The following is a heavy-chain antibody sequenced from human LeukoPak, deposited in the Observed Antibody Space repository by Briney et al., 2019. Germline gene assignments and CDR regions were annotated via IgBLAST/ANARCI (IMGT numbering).Heavy chain of an antibody. CDR3: ARASRPSNSWFDP. J-gene: IGHJ5*02. Sequence: SETLSLTCGVSGHSFSSDSFWGWIRQPPGQGLEWIGSIHERGSTFYNPSLESRVTISIDTSKNQFSLNVNSVTAADTAVYYCARASRPSNSWFDPWGQGTVVTVSS. CDR1: GHSFSSDSF. CDR2: IHERGST. V-gene: IGHV4-38-2*01.